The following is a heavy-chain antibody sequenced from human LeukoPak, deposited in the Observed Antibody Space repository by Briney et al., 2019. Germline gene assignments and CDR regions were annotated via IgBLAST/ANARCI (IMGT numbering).Heavy chain of an antibody. D-gene: IGHD5-12*01. CDR1: GGSISSSTYY. V-gene: IGHV4-39*07. CDR2: IYYSGST. Sequence: PSETLSLTCTVSGGSISSSTYYWGWIRQPPGKGLEWIGSIYYSGSTYYNPSLKSRVTISVDTSKNQFSLKLSSVTAADTAIYYCARGYEYGLHDYWGQGTLVTVSS. J-gene: IGHJ4*02. CDR3: ARGYEYGLHDY.